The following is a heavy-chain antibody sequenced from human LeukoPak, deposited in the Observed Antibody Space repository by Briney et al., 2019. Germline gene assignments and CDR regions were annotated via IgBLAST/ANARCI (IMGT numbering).Heavy chain of an antibody. CDR1: GGSISSSSYY. J-gene: IGHJ3*02. Sequence: SETLSLACTVSGGSISSSSYYWGWIRQPPGKGLEWIGSIYYSGSTYYNPSLKSRVTISVDTSKNQFSLKLSSVTAADTAVYYCARDLTRITMIRGAFDIWGQGTMVTVSS. CDR2: IYYSGST. CDR3: ARDLTRITMIRGAFDI. V-gene: IGHV4-39*07. D-gene: IGHD3-22*01.